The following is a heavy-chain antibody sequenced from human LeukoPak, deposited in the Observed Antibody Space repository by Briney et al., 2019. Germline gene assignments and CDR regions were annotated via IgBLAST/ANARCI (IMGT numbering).Heavy chain of an antibody. J-gene: IGHJ4*02. CDR1: GFTFSSYS. V-gene: IGHV3-48*01. Sequence: GGSLRLSCAASGFTFSSYSMNWVRQAPGKGLEWVSYISSSSSTIYYADSVKGRFTISRDNAKNSLYLQMNSLRAEDTAVYYCARERGRWLQSPYNFDYWGQGTLVTVSS. CDR3: ARERGRWLQSPYNFDY. D-gene: IGHD5-24*01. CDR2: ISSSSSTI.